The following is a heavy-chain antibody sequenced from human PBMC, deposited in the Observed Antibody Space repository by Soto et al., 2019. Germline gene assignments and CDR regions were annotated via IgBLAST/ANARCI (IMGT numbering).Heavy chain of an antibody. J-gene: IGHJ6*02. CDR2: ISSSGYI. CDR3: ARDCSGGSCYPGMDV. Sequence: EVQLVESGGGLVKPGGSLRLSCAASGFNFNSYTINWVRQAPGKRLEWLSSISSSGYIFSTDSVRGRVTISRDNAKNSVYLQITSLRAEDTAVYFCARDCSGGSCYPGMDVWGQGTTVTVSS. D-gene: IGHD2-15*01. CDR1: GFNFNSYT. V-gene: IGHV3-21*01.